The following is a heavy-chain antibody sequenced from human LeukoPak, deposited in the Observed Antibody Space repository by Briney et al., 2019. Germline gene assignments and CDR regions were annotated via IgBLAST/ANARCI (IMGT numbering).Heavy chain of an antibody. J-gene: IGHJ5*02. Sequence: AGGSLRLSCAASGFTFSSYAMHWVRQAPGKGLQWVSVIIGSGSSIYYADSVKGRFTISRDNARNTLYLQMNSLRAEDTAVYYCARWYYYETSGLYYGSFDNWGQGTLVTVSS. V-gene: IGHV3-23*01. CDR2: IIGSGSSI. CDR3: ARWYYYETSGLYYGSFDN. CDR1: GFTFSSYA. D-gene: IGHD3-22*01.